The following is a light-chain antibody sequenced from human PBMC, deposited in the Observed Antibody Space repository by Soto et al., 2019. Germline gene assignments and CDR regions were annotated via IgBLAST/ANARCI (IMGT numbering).Light chain of an antibody. CDR3: SSYLMSTAYI. CDR2: EVS. J-gene: IGLJ1*01. Sequence: QSVRTHPASVSGSPGQSITISCTGTSSDVGGYHYVSWYQLLPGKAPKLILFEVSIRPSGVSYRFSGSKSGNTASLTISGLQAEDEADYFCSSYLMSTAYIFGTGPKVTVL. V-gene: IGLV2-14*01. CDR1: SSDVGGYHY.